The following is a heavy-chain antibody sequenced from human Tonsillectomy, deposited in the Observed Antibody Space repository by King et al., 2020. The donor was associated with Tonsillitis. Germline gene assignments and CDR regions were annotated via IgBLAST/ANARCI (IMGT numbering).Heavy chain of an antibody. CDR1: GGSFSGYH. CDR3: ARGRGTTCSGPTCDTFYFDY. Sequence: VQLQQWGAGLLKPSETLSLTCAVYGGSFSGYHWSWIRQPPGKGLEWIGEITHSGSTKYNPSLKSRVTISVDTSKNQFALTLTAADTALYYCARGRGTTCSGPTCDTFYFDYWGQGTLVTVSS. J-gene: IGHJ4*02. D-gene: IGHD2-2*02. CDR2: ITHSGST. V-gene: IGHV4-34*01.